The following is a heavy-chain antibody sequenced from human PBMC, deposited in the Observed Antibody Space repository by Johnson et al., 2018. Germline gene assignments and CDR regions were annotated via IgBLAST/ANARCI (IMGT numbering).Heavy chain of an antibody. CDR2: AFYSGRD. Sequence: QVQLQESGPGRVKPSETLSLTCSVSGVSITNYYWSWIRQPPGKGLEWMGYAFYSGRDKYNPSLKSRVTIAVDTSKSQFSLKLTSVTAADTAVYYGGRVHKATLRYIDYWGPGTLVTVSS. J-gene: IGHJ4*02. CDR1: GVSITNYY. CDR3: GRVHKATLRYIDY. V-gene: IGHV4-59*01.